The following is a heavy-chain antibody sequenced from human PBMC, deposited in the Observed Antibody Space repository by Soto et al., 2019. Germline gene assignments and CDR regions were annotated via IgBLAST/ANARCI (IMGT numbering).Heavy chain of an antibody. Sequence: GGSLRLSCAASGFTFSSYGMHWVRQAPGKGLEWVAVISYDGSNKYYADSVKGRFTISRDNSKNTLYLQMNSLRAEDTAVYYCATPYYYDSSGYYWGQGTLVTVSS. V-gene: IGHV3-30*03. CDR1: GFTFSSYG. CDR3: ATPYYYDSSGYY. CDR2: ISYDGSNK. D-gene: IGHD3-22*01. J-gene: IGHJ4*02.